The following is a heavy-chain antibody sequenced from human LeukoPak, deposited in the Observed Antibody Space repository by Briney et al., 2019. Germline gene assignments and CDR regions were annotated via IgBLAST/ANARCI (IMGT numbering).Heavy chain of an antibody. CDR1: GGSFSGYY. V-gene: IGHV4-34*01. D-gene: IGHD2-15*01. CDR3: ARGGLYCSGGSCSLRFDP. J-gene: IGHJ5*02. Sequence: KTSETLSLTCAVYGGSFSGYYWSWIRQPPGKGLEWIGEINHSGSTNYNPSLKSRVTISVDTSKNQFSLKLSSVTAADTAVYYCARGGLYCSGGSCSLRFDPWGQGTLVTVSS. CDR2: INHSGST.